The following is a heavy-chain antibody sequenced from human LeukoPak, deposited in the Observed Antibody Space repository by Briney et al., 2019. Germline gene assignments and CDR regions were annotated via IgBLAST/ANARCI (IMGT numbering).Heavy chain of an antibody. Sequence: ASVKVSCKASGYNFNNYGISWMRQAPGQGLEWMGWISAYNGNTNYAQKLQGRVTMTTDTSTSTAYMELRSLRSDDTAVYYCARDRYSGNNDFDYWGQGTLVTVSS. D-gene: IGHD1-26*01. CDR1: GYNFNNYG. CDR2: ISAYNGNT. CDR3: ARDRYSGNNDFDY. J-gene: IGHJ4*01. V-gene: IGHV1-18*01.